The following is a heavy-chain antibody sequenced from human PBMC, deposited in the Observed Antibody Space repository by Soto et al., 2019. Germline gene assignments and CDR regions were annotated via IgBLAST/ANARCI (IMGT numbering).Heavy chain of an antibody. J-gene: IGHJ4*02. CDR1: GGSISSYY. CDR2: IYYSGST. D-gene: IGHD3-10*01. CDR3: ARVLGGSGKQIDY. V-gene: IGHV4-59*01. Sequence: SETLSLTCTVSGGSISSYYWSWLRQPPGKGLEWIGYIYYSGSTNYNPSLKSRVTISVDTSKNQFSLKLSSVTAADTAVYYCARVLGGSGKQIDYWGQGTLVTVSS.